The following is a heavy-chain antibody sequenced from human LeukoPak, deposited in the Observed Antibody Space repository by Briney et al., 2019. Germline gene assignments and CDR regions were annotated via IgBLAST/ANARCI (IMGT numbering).Heavy chain of an antibody. CDR2: IIPIFGTA. D-gene: IGHD1-26*01. V-gene: IGHV1-69*05. Sequence: ASVKVSCKASGGTFSSYAISWLRQAPGQGLEWMGRIIPIFGTANYAQKFQGRVTITTDESTSTAYMELSSLRSEDTAVYYCAREKGELTKRYYFDYWGQGTLVTVSS. CDR3: AREKGELTKRYYFDY. CDR1: GGTFSSYA. J-gene: IGHJ4*02.